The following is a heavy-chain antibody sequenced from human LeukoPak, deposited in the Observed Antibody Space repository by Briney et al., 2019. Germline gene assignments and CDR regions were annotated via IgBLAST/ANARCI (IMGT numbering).Heavy chain of an antibody. Sequence: SETLSLTCTVSGGSISSYYWSWIRQPPGKGLEWIGYIYYSGSTNYNPSLKSRVTISVDTSKNQFSLKLSSVTAADTAVYYCARASAQREIGYWGRGTLVTVSS. CDR3: ARASAQREIGY. CDR1: GGSISSYY. CDR2: IYYSGST. V-gene: IGHV4-59*01. D-gene: IGHD5-24*01. J-gene: IGHJ4*02.